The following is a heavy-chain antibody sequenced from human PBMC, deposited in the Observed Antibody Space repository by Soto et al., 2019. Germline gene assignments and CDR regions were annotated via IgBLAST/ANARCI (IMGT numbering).Heavy chain of an antibody. Sequence: SETLSLTCTVSGGSISSYYWSWIRQPPGKGLEWIGYIYYSGSTNYNPSLKSRVTISVDTSKNQFSLKLSSVTAADTVVYYCARVPNSSGWKNKLYNWFDPWGQGTLVTV. D-gene: IGHD6-19*01. CDR3: ARVPNSSGWKNKLYNWFDP. V-gene: IGHV4-59*01. CDR1: GGSISSYY. J-gene: IGHJ5*02. CDR2: IYYSGST.